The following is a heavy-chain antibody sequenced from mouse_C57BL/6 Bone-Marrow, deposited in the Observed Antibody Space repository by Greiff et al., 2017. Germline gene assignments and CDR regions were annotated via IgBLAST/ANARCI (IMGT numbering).Heavy chain of an antibody. D-gene: IGHD2-3*01. CDR1: GFNIKDDY. Sequence: EVKLQESGAELVRPGASVKLSCTASGFNIKDDYIHWVKQRPEQGLEWIGWIDPEIGDTEYASKFQGKATITSDTSSNTAYLQLSILTSEDTAVYYCSSFDGNYFDFWGQGTPLTVAS. J-gene: IGHJ2*01. V-gene: IGHV14-4*01. CDR2: IDPEIGDT. CDR3: SSFDGNYFDF.